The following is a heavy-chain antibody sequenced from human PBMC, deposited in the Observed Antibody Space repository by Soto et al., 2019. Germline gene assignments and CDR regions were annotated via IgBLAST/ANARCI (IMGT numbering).Heavy chain of an antibody. D-gene: IGHD2-21*02. Sequence: QLQLQESGPGLVKPSETLSLTCTVSGGSISSSSYYWGWIRQPPGKGLEWIGSVYYSGSTYYNPSRKSRVTISVDTSKNQFSLNLSSVTAADTAVYYCARGPRLTAAPLHGMDVWGQGTTVTVSS. CDR3: ARGPRLTAAPLHGMDV. J-gene: IGHJ6*02. V-gene: IGHV4-39*01. CDR2: VYYSGST. CDR1: GGSISSSSYY.